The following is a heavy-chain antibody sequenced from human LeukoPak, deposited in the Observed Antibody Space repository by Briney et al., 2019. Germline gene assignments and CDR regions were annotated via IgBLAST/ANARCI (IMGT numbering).Heavy chain of an antibody. CDR1: GFTLSSYS. CDR3: ARAMYYYGSGSPPGFDY. D-gene: IGHD3-10*01. CDR2: ISSSSSYI. J-gene: IGHJ4*02. Sequence: GGSLRLSCAASGFTLSSYSMNWVRQAPGKGLEWVSSISSSSSYIYYADSVKGRFTISRDNAKNSLYLQMNSLRAEDTAVYYCARAMYYYGSGSPPGFDYWGQGTLVTVSS. V-gene: IGHV3-21*01.